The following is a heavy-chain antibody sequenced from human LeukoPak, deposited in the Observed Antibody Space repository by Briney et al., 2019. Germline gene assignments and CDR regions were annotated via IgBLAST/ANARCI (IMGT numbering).Heavy chain of an antibody. D-gene: IGHD6-13*01. CDR1: GYTFTGYY. Sequence: ASVKVSCKASGYTFTGYYMHWVRQAPGQGLEWMGWINPNSGGTNYAQKFQGRVTMTRDTSISTAYMELSRLRSDDTAVYYCAKDASSSWRWGAFDIWGQGIVVTVSS. J-gene: IGHJ3*02. CDR2: INPNSGGT. V-gene: IGHV1-2*02. CDR3: AKDASSSWRWGAFDI.